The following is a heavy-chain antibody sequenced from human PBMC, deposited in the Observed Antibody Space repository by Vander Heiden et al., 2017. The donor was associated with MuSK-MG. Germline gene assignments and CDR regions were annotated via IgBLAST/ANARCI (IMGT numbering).Heavy chain of an antibody. V-gene: IGHV3-9*01. CDR1: GFRFADYA. CDR2: ISWNSASR. D-gene: IGHD6-19*01. J-gene: IGHJ3*01. CDR3: AKDIENSAWYGGDAFDF. Sequence: EVHLVESGGGLVQPGRSLTLSCTASGFRFADYAMTWVRQAPGKRLEWVSGISWNSASRGYADSVEGRFTISRDNVKNSLYLQMNSLRGEDSALYYCAKDIENSAWYGGDAFDFWGQGTMVTVSS.